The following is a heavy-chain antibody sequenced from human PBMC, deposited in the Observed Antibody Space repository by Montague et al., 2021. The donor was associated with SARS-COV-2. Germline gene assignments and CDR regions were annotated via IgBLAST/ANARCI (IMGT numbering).Heavy chain of an antibody. Sequence: SETLSLTCAVYGGSFSSYCNWFRQPPGRGLEWVGQISHGGGTNSTPSLPSRVTISVDTSNNPVSLILSSVTSAATAVYYCACHCGGGRCYFGMVVWAKGPRSPSP. CDR3: ACHCGGGRCYFGMVV. V-gene: IGHV4-34*01. CDR2: ISHGGGT. J-gene: IGHJ6*02. CDR1: GGSFSSY. D-gene: IGHD2-15*01.